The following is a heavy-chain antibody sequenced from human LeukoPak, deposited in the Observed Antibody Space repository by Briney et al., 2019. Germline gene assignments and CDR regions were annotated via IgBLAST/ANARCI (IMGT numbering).Heavy chain of an antibody. Sequence: GGSLRLSCVASGFTFSDFWMTWVRQAPGTGLEWVANIKQDGNEKYYVDSVRGRFTISRDNAKNSLHLQMDNLRAEDTALYYCARPKNRENYSRAFDIWGQATIVTPPS. J-gene: IGHJ3*02. D-gene: IGHD1-7*01. CDR1: GFTFSDFW. CDR2: IKQDGNEK. V-gene: IGHV3-7*03. CDR3: ARPKNRENYSRAFDI.